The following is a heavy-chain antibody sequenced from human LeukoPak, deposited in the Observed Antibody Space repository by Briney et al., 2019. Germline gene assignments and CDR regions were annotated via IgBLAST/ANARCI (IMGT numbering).Heavy chain of an antibody. CDR3: ARHEYSGSYYGLSWFDP. V-gene: IGHV4-39*01. D-gene: IGHD1-26*01. J-gene: IGHJ5*02. CDR1: RGSVSSSSYY. CDR2: IYYNEYT. Sequence: SETLSLTSTVSRGSVSSSSYYWGWIRQPPGKGLEWIGSIYYNEYTYYNPSLKSRVTISVDTSKNQFSLKLSSVTAADTAVYYCARHEYSGSYYGLSWFDPWGPGTLVTVSS.